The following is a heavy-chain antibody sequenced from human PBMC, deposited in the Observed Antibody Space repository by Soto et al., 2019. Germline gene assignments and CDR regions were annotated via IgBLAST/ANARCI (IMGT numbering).Heavy chain of an antibody. J-gene: IGHJ6*02. Sequence: ASVKVSCKASGYTFTSYGISWVRQAPGQGLEWMGWISAYNGNTNYAQKLQGRVTMTTDTSTSTAYMELRSLRSDDTAVYYCARDRRLFELTHKNLEARWKYYSHAMHVSGQGTTV. V-gene: IGHV1-18*01. CDR2: ISAYNGNT. CDR1: GYTFTSYG. CDR3: ARDRRLFELTHKNLEARWKYYSHAMHV. D-gene: IGHD1-1*01.